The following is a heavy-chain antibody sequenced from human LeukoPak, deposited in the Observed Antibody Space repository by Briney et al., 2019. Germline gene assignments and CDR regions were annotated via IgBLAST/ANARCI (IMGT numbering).Heavy chain of an antibody. CDR1: GFTLDDCG. CDR3: AKSGQYSGYDEGYFDY. V-gene: IGHV3-20*04. Sequence: GRSLRLSCAASGFTLDDCGMSWVRQAPGKGLEWGSGINLNGGSTGYADSVRGRFTFSRENSKNTLYLTTNRLRAEHTAVYYCAKSGQYSGYDEGYFDYWGQGTLVTVSS. D-gene: IGHD5-12*01. J-gene: IGHJ4*02. CDR2: INLNGGST.